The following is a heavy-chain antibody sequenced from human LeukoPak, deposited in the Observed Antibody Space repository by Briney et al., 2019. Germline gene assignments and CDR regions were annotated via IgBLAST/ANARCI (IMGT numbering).Heavy chain of an antibody. V-gene: IGHV3-21*01. Sequence: PGGSLRLSCAASGFTFSSFDMNWVRQAPGKGLEWVSSISTNSRYIYYRDSVKGRFTISRDDAKNSLYLQMNSLRVEDTAVYYCARADCSGSTCYLRRSWFDPWGQGTLVTVSS. J-gene: IGHJ5*02. CDR3: ARADCSGSTCYLRRSWFDP. D-gene: IGHD2-2*01. CDR1: GFTFSSFD. CDR2: ISTNSRYI.